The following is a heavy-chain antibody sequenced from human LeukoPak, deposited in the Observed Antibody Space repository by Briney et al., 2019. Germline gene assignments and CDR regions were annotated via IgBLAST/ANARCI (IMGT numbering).Heavy chain of an antibody. CDR3: ARHFAYSRSSYFDY. CDR2: IYYTGST. Sequence: PSETLSLTCSVSGGSMSGYYWSWIRQPPGRGLEWIGYIYYTGSTNYNPSLKSRVTMFEDKSKNQFSLRLYSVTVADTAVYYCARHFAYSRSSYFDYWGQGSLVTVSS. V-gene: IGHV4-59*08. CDR1: GGSMSGYY. J-gene: IGHJ4*02. D-gene: IGHD6-6*01.